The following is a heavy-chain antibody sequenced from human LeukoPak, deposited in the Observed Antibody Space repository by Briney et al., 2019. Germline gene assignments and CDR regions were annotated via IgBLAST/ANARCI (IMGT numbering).Heavy chain of an antibody. CDR2: IYYSGST. CDR3: ARHDQAPYYYDSSGYRCFDY. V-gene: IGHV4-39*01. D-gene: IGHD3-22*01. Sequence: SETLSLTCTVSGGSISSSSYYWGWIRQPPGKGLEWIGSIYYSGSTYYNPSLKSRVTISVDTSKNQFSLKLSSVTAADTAVYYCARHDQAPYYYDSSGYRCFDYWGQGTLVTVSS. CDR1: GGSISSSSYY. J-gene: IGHJ4*02.